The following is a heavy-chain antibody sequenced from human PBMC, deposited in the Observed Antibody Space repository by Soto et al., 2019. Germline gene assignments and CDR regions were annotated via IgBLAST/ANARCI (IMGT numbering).Heavy chain of an antibody. D-gene: IGHD6-13*01. CDR1: GFTFSSYC. Sequence: PGGSLRLSCAASGFTFSSYCMHWVRQAPGKGLEWVAVISYDGINKYYADSVKGRFTISRDNSKNTLYLQMNSLRAEDTAVYYCEKDKYPRIAAAGMGFDYVGQGTLVTVSS. CDR3: EKDKYPRIAAAGMGFDY. CDR2: ISYDGINK. J-gene: IGHJ4*02. V-gene: IGHV3-30*18.